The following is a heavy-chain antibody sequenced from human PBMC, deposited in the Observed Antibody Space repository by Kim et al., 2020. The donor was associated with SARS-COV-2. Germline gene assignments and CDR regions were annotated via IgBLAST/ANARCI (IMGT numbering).Heavy chain of an antibody. V-gene: IGHV3-23*01. CDR2: ISGSGGST. CDR1: GFTFSSYA. CDR3: ATGGYYDFWSGYSGTNFDY. J-gene: IGHJ4*02. D-gene: IGHD3-3*01. Sequence: GGSLRLSCAASGFTFSSYAMSWVRQAPGKGLEWVSAISGSGGSTYYADSVKGRFTISRDNSKNTLYLQMNSLRAEDTAVYYCATGGYYDFWSGYSGTNFDYWGQGTLVTVSS.